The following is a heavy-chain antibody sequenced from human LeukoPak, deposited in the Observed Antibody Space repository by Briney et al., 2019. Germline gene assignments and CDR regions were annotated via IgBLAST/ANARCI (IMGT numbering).Heavy chain of an antibody. V-gene: IGHV1-3*01. D-gene: IGHD3-10*01. J-gene: IGHJ4*02. CDR1: GYTFTNYA. Sequence: GASVKVSCKASGYTFTNYAIHWVRQAPGQGLEWMGWINAGYSNTKYSQKFQGRVTITMDTSASTAYMELSSLRSEDTAVYYCARDMGGSGSYSYWGQGTLITVSS. CDR2: INAGYSNT. CDR3: ARDMGGSGSYSY.